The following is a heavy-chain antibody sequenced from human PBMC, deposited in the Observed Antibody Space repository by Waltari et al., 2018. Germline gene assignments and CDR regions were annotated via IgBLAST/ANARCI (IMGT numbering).Heavy chain of an antibody. J-gene: IGHJ4*02. CDR1: VGSISSRRSF. V-gene: IGHV4-39*02. D-gene: IGHD3-3*01. CDR3: TRELDDC. Sequence: QLHLQESGPGLVKPSATLSLTCTVSVGSISSRRSFWDWVRQAPGKGWEWLGSIYYGGNTYYNPSLKSRVTISVDTSKNQFSLKLISVTAADTAVYYCTRELDDCWGQGTLVTVSS. CDR2: IYYGGNT.